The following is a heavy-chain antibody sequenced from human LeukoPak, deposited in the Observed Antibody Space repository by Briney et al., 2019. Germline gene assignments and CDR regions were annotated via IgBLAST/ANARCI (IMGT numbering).Heavy chain of an antibody. Sequence: AGGSLRLSCTTSGFTFGDYAMSWVRQAPGKGLEWVSSIRNKAYGGTTEYAASVKGRFTISREESKSIAYLQMNSLETEDTAMYYCCRADIWSGYYSTSANFDYWGQGTLVTVSS. CDR1: GFTFGDYA. CDR2: IRNKAYGGTT. D-gene: IGHD3-3*01. J-gene: IGHJ4*02. V-gene: IGHV3-49*04. CDR3: CRADIWSGYYSTSANFDY.